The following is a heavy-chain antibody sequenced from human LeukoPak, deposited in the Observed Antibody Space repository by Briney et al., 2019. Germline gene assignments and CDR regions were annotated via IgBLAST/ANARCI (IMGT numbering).Heavy chain of an antibody. CDR1: GFSLSDYG. V-gene: IGHV3-23*01. D-gene: IGHD2-2*01. Sequence: GGSLRLSCSASGFSLSDYGMSWVRQAPGKGLEWVSYITMNSVRLYADSVKGRFTISRDNSKNTLYLQMNSLRAEDTAVYYCAKDALGYCSSTSCYLYWGQGTLVTVSS. CDR3: AKDALGYCSSTSCYLY. CDR2: ITMNSVR. J-gene: IGHJ1*01.